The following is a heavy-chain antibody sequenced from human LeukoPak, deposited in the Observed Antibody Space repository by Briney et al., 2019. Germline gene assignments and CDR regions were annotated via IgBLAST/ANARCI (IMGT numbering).Heavy chain of an antibody. CDR2: INHSGST. Sequence: SETLSLTCAVYGGSFSGYYWSWIRQPPGKGLEWIGEINHSGSTNYYPSLKSRVTISVDTSKNQFSLKLSSVTAADTAVYYCARAPSHIAAAGPFDYWGQGTLVTVSS. CDR1: GGSFSGYY. J-gene: IGHJ4*02. D-gene: IGHD6-13*01. V-gene: IGHV4-34*01. CDR3: ARAPSHIAAAGPFDY.